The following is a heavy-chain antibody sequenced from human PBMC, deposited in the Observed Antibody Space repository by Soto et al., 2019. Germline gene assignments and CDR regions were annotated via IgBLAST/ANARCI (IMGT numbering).Heavy chain of an antibody. J-gene: IGHJ6*02. V-gene: IGHV1-18*01. CDR3: ARGGYYGSSGYRNYHYYGMNV. CDR1: GYRFTSYG. D-gene: IGHD3-22*01. Sequence: QAQLVQSGPEVKKPGASVKVSCKASGYRFTSYGISWVRQAPGQGLEWLGWISAYDDNTKYAQTLQGRVSMSTDTSTNTAYMELRSLRSDDTAMYYCARGGYYGSSGYRNYHYYGMNVWGQGTTVTVSS. CDR2: ISAYDDNT.